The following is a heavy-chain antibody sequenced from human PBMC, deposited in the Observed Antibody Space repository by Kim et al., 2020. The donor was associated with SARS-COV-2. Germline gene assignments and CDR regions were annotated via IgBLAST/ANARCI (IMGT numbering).Heavy chain of an antibody. J-gene: IGHJ3*02. CDR3: ARLEEQQLDLDAFDI. CDR2: INHSGST. D-gene: IGHD6-13*01. V-gene: IGHV4-34*01. CDR1: GGSFSGYY. Sequence: SETLSLTCAVYGGSFSGYYWSWIRQPPGKGLEWIGEINHSGSTNYNPSLKSRVTISVDTSKNQFSLKLSSVTAADTAVYYCARLEEQQLDLDAFDIWGQGTMVTVSS.